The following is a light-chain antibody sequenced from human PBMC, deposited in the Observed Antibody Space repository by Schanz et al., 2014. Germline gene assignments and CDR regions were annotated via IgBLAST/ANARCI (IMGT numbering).Light chain of an antibody. CDR3: QSYDTRLGGVL. J-gene: IGLJ2*01. CDR2: EVN. Sequence: QSALTQPPSASGSPGQSVTISCTGTSSDIGGYIFVSWYQQHPGKAPKLMIYEVNKRPSGVPVRFSGSKSGNTASLTVSGVQPEDEADYYCQSYDTRLGGVLFGGGTKLTVL. CDR1: SSDIGGYIF. V-gene: IGLV2-8*01.